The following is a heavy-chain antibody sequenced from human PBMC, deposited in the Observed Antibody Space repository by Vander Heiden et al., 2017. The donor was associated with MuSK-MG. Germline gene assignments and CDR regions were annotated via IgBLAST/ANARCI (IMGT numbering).Heavy chain of an antibody. CDR2: IYYSGST. J-gene: IGHJ4*02. CDR1: GGSISSGGSY. Sequence: QVRLQESGPGLVKPSQTLSLTCTVSGGSISSGGSYWSWIRQHPGKGLEWIGYIYYSGSTFYNPSLKSRLTMSVETSRNQFSLRLSSVTAADSAVYYCARLTIFGIMICDYWGQGTLVTVSS. D-gene: IGHD3-3*01. V-gene: IGHV4-31*03. CDR3: ARLTIFGIMICDY.